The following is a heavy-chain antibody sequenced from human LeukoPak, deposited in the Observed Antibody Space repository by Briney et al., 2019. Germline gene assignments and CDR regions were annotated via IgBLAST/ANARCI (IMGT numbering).Heavy chain of an antibody. D-gene: IGHD6-13*01. CDR1: GGSISSGSYY. Sequence: PSETLSLTCIVSGGSISSGSYYWSWIRQPAGKGLEWIGRIYTSGSTNYNPSLKSRVTISVDTSKNQFSLKLSSVTAADTAVYYCARSSSWFPLFDYWGQGTLVTVSS. V-gene: IGHV4-61*02. CDR3: ARSSSWFPLFDY. CDR2: IYTSGST. J-gene: IGHJ4*02.